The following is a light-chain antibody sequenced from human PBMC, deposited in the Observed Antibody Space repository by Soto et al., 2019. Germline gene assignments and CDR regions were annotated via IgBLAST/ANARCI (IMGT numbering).Light chain of an antibody. Sequence: VMTKSPDSQAVPWGERATIPGRSSQSIFSHSNDKINLGWYQQKPGHPPRVLIYWASTRESGVPDRFSGSGSGTDFTLTISSLQAEDVAVYYCQQYYETPYTFGQGTKLEI. CDR1: QSIFSHSNDKIN. V-gene: IGKV4-1*01. J-gene: IGKJ2*01. CDR3: QQYYETPYT. CDR2: WAS.